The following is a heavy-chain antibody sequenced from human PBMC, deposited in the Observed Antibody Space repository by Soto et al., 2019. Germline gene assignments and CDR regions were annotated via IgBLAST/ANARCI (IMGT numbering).Heavy chain of an antibody. V-gene: IGHV3-9*01. CDR3: AKDIGVGGADIFDF. CDR2: ISWNSGSI. D-gene: IGHD1-26*01. CDR1: GFTFDDYA. J-gene: IGHJ4*02. Sequence: EVQLVESGGDLVQPGRSLRLSCVASGFTFDDYAMNWVRQGPGKGLEWVSGISWNSGSIAYAESVRGRFTISRDNAKNSLYLQRNSLRVEDTAFYYCAKDIGVGGADIFDFRGRGTLVTVSS.